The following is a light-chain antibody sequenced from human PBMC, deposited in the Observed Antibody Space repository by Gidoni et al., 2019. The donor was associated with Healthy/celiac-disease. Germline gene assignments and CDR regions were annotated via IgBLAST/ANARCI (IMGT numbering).Light chain of an antibody. CDR2: DAS. Sequence: DIVLTQSPATLSLSPGERATLSCRASQSVSSYLAWYQQKPGQAPRLLIYDASNTATGIPARFSGSGSGTDFTLTISSLEPEDFAVYYCQQRSNWPYTFGQXTKLEIK. CDR3: QQRSNWPYT. J-gene: IGKJ2*01. CDR1: QSVSSY. V-gene: IGKV3-11*01.